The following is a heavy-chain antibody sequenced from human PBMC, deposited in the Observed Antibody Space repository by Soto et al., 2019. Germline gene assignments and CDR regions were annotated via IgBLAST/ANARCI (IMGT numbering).Heavy chain of an antibody. D-gene: IGHD2-2*02. J-gene: IGHJ6*02. CDR1: GGSISSYY. CDR2: IYYSGST. CDR3: ARRQTYPLKYCSSTSCYTYYYYGMDV. Sequence: SETLSLTCTVSGGSISSYYWSWIRQPPGKGLEWIGYIYYSGSTNYNPSLKSRVTISVDTSKNQFSLKLSSVTAADTAVYYCARRQTYPLKYCSSTSCYTYYYYGMDVWGQGTTVTVSS. V-gene: IGHV4-59*08.